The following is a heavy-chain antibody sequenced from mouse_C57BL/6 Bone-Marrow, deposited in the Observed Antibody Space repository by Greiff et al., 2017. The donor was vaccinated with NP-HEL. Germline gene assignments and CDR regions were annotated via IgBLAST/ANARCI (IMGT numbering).Heavy chain of an antibody. V-gene: IGHV5-9-1*02. CDR1: GFTFSSYA. CDR3: TRGPYGYDDAMDY. J-gene: IGHJ4*01. Sequence: EVKLMESGEGLVKPGGSLKLSCAASGFTFSSYAMSWVRQTPEKRLEWVAYISSGGDYIYYADTVKGRFTISRDNARNTLHLQMSSLKSEDTAMYYCTRGPYGYDDAMDYWGQGTSVTVSS. D-gene: IGHD2-2*01. CDR2: ISSGGDYI.